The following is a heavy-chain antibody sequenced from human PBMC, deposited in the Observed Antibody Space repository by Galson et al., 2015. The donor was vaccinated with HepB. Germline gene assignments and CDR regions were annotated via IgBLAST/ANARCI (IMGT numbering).Heavy chain of an antibody. CDR1: GYSFTSYW. J-gene: IGHJ6*03. Sequence: QSGAEVKKPGESLRISCKGSGYSFTSYWISWVRQMPGKGLEWMGRIDPSDSYINYSPSFQGHVTISADKSISTAYLQWSSLKASDTAMYYCCRAGDYYYYMYVWGKGTTVTVSS. CDR3: CRAGDYYYYMYV. D-gene: IGHD6-25*01. V-gene: IGHV5-10-1*01. CDR2: IDPSDSYI.